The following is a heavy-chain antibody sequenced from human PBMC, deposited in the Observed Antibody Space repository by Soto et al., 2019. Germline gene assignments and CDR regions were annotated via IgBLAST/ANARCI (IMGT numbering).Heavy chain of an antibody. CDR2: IIPIFGTA. J-gene: IGHJ6*02. Sequence: QVHLVQSGAEVKKPGSSVKVSCKASGGTFSSYAISWVRQAPGQGLEWMGGIIPIFGTANYAQKFQGRVKITADESTSTAYKELSSRRSEDTAVYYCAIFLDAAATKYYYYYGMDVWGQGTTVTVSS. V-gene: IGHV1-69*01. D-gene: IGHD2-15*01. CDR1: GGTFSSYA. CDR3: AIFLDAAATKYYYYYGMDV.